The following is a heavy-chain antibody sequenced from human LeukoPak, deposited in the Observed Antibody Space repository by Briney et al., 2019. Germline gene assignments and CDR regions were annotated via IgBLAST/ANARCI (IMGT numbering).Heavy chain of an antibody. V-gene: IGHV4-30-4*01. CDR3: ARDQREWELLGGYYYGMDV. J-gene: IGHJ6*02. Sequence: SETLSLTCTVSGGSISSGDYYWSWIRQPPGKGLEWIGYIYYSGSTYYNPSLKSRVTISVDTSKNQFSLKLSSVTAADTAVYYCARDQREWELLGGYYYGMDVWGQGTTVTVSS. D-gene: IGHD1-26*01. CDR2: IYYSGST. CDR1: GGSISSGDYY.